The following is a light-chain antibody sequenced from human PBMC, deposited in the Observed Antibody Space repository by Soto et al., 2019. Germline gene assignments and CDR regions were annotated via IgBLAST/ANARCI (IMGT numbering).Light chain of an antibody. V-gene: IGKV3-11*01. CDR1: QSVSSY. J-gene: IGKJ1*01. CDR3: QQRSNWPRT. Sequence: EIVMTQSPATLSVSPGERATLSCRASQSVSSYLAWFQQRPGQPPRLLIHDASSRATGIPARFSGSGSGTDFTLTISSLEPEDFAVYYCQQRSNWPRTFGQGTKVDIK. CDR2: DAS.